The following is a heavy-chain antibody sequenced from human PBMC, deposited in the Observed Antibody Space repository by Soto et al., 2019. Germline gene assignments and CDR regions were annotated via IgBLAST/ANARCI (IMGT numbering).Heavy chain of an antibody. CDR2: VYYNGFT. J-gene: IGHJ5*02. D-gene: IGHD3-3*01. CDR3: ARQDDFWSGSNWFDP. V-gene: IGHV4-39*01. Sequence: SETLSLTCTLSGGSISSYYWGWIRQPPGKGLEWIGNVYYNGFTYYNPSLKSRVTISVDTSKNPFSLKRTSVTAADTAVYYCARQDDFWSGSNWFDPWGQGTLVTVSS. CDR1: GGSISSYY.